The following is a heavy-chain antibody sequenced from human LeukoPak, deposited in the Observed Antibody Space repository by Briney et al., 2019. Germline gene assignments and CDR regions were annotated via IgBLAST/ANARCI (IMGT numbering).Heavy chain of an antibody. Sequence: MPSETLSLTCTVSGGSISSYYWSWIRQPPGKGLEWIGRIYTSGSTNYNPSLKSRVTISVDTSKNQFSLKLSSVTAADTAVYYCARAKLGVGDSFDYWGQGTLVTVSS. D-gene: IGHD3-16*01. CDR3: ARAKLGVGDSFDY. CDR2: IYTSGST. CDR1: GGSISSYY. J-gene: IGHJ4*02. V-gene: IGHV4-4*08.